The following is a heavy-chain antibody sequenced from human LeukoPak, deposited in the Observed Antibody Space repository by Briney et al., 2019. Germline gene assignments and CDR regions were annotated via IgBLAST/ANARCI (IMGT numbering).Heavy chain of an antibody. J-gene: IGHJ4*02. CDR2: ISGSGGSA. V-gene: IGHV3-23*01. D-gene: IGHD2-2*01. CDR1: GFTFSSYA. Sequence: GGSLRLSCAASGFTFSSYAMSWVRQAPGKGLEWASAISGSGGSAYYADSVKGRFTISRDNSKNTLYLQMNSLRAEDTAVYYCAKDEGIVVVPAAFGWWGQGTLVTVSS. CDR3: AKDEGIVVVPAAFGW.